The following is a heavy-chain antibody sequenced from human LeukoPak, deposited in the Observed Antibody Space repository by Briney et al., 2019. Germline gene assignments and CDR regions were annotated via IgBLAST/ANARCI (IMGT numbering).Heavy chain of an antibody. CDR1: GFTFGNYA. V-gene: IGHV3-23*01. CDR3: VYYYGSGSRGYSDY. D-gene: IGHD3-10*01. J-gene: IGHJ4*02. Sequence: GGSLRLSCAASGFTFGNYAMNWVRQAPGKGLEWVSAISGSGGSTSYADSVKGRFTISRDNSKNTLYLQMNSLRAEDTAVYYCVYYYGSGSRGYSDYWGQGTLVTVSS. CDR2: ISGSGGST.